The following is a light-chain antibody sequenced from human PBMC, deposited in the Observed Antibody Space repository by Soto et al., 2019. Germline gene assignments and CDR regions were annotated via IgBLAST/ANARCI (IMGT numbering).Light chain of an antibody. CDR2: GGS. J-gene: IGKJ1*01. CDR1: QNVGNHY. Sequence: EIVLTQSPATLSLSPGERATLSCRASQNVGNHYLAWHQQKPGQAPRLLIYGGSVRATGIPDRFSGSGSGTDFTLTIGGLEPEDFAVYYCQQYGMSPWTFGQGTKVDIK. CDR3: QQYGMSPWT. V-gene: IGKV3-20*01.